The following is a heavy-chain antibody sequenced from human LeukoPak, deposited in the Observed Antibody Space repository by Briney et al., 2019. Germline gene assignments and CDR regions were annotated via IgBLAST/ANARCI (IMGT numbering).Heavy chain of an antibody. Sequence: GASVKDSCKPPGYTLTGYYMHWVRQAPGQGLGWMGWINPNSGGTSYVQKFQGRVTMTRDTSISTAYMELSRLRSDDTAVYYCARDDSGSLLDYWGQGTLVTVSS. CDR2: INPNSGGT. CDR3: ARDDSGSLLDY. CDR1: GYTLTGYY. V-gene: IGHV1-2*02. D-gene: IGHD2-21*01. J-gene: IGHJ4*02.